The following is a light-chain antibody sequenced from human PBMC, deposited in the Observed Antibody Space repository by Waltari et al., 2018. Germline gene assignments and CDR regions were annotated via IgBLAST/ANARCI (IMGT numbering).Light chain of an antibody. CDR2: AAS. Sequence: DIQMTQSPSSLSASVGDRVTITCRASQSINTYLNWYQQKPGRAPKLLIYAASNLQRGVPSRFSGTGSETDFTLTITGLQPDDFATYYCQQGFGAFGQGTKVDVK. V-gene: IGKV1-39*01. J-gene: IGKJ1*01. CDR3: QQGFGA. CDR1: QSINTY.